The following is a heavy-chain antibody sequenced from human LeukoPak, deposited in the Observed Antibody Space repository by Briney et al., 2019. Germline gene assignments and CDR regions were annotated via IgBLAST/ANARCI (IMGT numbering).Heavy chain of an antibody. Sequence: PSETLSLTCTVSGGSISSSNYYWGWIRQPPGKGLEWIGSIYYSGSTYYNPSLKSRVTISVDTSKNQFSLKLSSVTAADTAVYYCARHVIRRGYSYPDFDHWGQGTLVTVSS. CDR2: IYYSGST. CDR1: GGSISSSNYY. V-gene: IGHV4-39*01. D-gene: IGHD5-18*01. J-gene: IGHJ4*02. CDR3: ARHVIRRGYSYPDFDH.